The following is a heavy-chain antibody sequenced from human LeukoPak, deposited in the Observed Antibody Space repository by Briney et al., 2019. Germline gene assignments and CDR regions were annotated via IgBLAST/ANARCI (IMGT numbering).Heavy chain of an antibody. D-gene: IGHD3-10*01. CDR1: GYTFTSYA. Sequence: VASVKVSCKASGYTFTSYATNWVRQAPGQGLEWMGWINTNTGNPTYAQGFTGRFVFSLDTSVSTAYLQISSLKAEDTAVYYCARDTPLYMVRGVITHNWFDPWGQGTLVTVSS. J-gene: IGHJ5*02. CDR3: ARDTPLYMVRGVITHNWFDP. V-gene: IGHV7-4-1*02. CDR2: INTNTGNP.